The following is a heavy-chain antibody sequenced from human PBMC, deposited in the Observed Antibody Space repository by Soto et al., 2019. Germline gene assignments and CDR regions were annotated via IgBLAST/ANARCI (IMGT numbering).Heavy chain of an antibody. Sequence: SETLSLTCSVSGGSISSGYYYWSWIRQPPGKGLEWIGNIYYSGSTYYNPSLKSRVTISVDTSKNQFSLKLSSVTAADTAVYYCARDVGGGGSSGKYYYYYYGMDVWGQGTTVTVSS. CDR1: GGSISSGYYY. J-gene: IGHJ6*02. CDR3: ARDVGGGGSSGKYYYYYYGMDV. CDR2: IYYSGST. V-gene: IGHV4-30-4*01. D-gene: IGHD6-6*01.